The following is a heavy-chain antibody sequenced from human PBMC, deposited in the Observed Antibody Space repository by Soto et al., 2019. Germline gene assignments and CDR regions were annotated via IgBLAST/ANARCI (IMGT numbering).Heavy chain of an antibody. J-gene: IGHJ4*02. D-gene: IGHD3-22*01. CDR1: GFTFSSYA. CDR2: ISGSGGST. Sequence: PGGSLRLSCAASGFTFSSYAMRWVRRAPGKGLEWVSAISGSGGSTYYADSVKGRFTISRDNSKNTLYLQMNSLRAEDTAVYYCAKDQDYDSSGYYYYWGQGTLVTVSS. V-gene: IGHV3-23*01. CDR3: AKDQDYDSSGYYYY.